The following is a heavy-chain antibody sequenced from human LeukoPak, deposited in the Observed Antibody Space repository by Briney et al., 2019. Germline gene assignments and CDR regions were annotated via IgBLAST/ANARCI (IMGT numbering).Heavy chain of an antibody. D-gene: IGHD1-7*01. V-gene: IGHV3-74*03. CDR3: ATARNFRFEY. CDR1: GFTITNYW. Sequence: GGSLRLSCVGSGFTITNYWMHWVRQAPGTGLVWVSRIHPDGSITTYADSVKGRFTVSRDYAKNTLFLQMNNLRTEDTALYFCATARNFRFEYWGQGSLVIVSA. J-gene: IGHJ4*02. CDR2: IHPDGSIT.